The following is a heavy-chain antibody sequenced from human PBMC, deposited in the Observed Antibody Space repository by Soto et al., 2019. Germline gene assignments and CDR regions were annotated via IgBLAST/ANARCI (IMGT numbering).Heavy chain of an antibody. CDR2: ISSSSSYI. D-gene: IGHD3-3*01. J-gene: IGHJ6*02. Sequence: EVQLVESGGGLVKPGGSLRLSCAASGFTFSSYSMNWVRQAPGKGLEWVSSISSSSSYIYYADSVKGRFTISRDNAKNSLYLQMNSLRAEDTAVYYCARDERLEWLFVVAVNYYYGMDVWGQGTTVTVSS. CDR1: GFTFSSYS. V-gene: IGHV3-21*01. CDR3: ARDERLEWLFVVAVNYYYGMDV.